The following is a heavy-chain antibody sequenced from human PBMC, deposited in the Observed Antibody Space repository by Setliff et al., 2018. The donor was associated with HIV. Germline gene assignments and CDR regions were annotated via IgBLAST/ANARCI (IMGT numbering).Heavy chain of an antibody. D-gene: IGHD1-26*01. CDR2: FHYSGST. CDR1: GGSISSSSYY. Sequence: SETLSLTCTVSGGSISSSSYYWGWIRQPPGKGLEWIGSFHYSGSTYYNPSLQRRVTISVDTSKNQFSLKLSSVTAADTAVYYCARDSPSGTYLNYYYYNMDVWGQGTSVTVSS. J-gene: IGHJ6*02. V-gene: IGHV4-39*07. CDR3: ARDSPSGTYLNYYYYNMDV.